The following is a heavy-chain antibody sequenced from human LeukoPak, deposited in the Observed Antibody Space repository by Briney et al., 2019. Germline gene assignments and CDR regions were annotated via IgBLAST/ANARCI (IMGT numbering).Heavy chain of an antibody. CDR1: GFTFSTYW. CDR3: ARGFLDY. CDR2: IKPDGSEK. V-gene: IGHV3-7*04. Sequence: PGGSLRLSCAASGFTFSTYWMGWVRQAPGRGLERVANIKPDGSEKYYVDSVKGRFTISRDNAKNSLYLQMNSLRAEDSAVYYCARGFLDYWGQGTLVTVSS. D-gene: IGHD3-3*01. J-gene: IGHJ4*02.